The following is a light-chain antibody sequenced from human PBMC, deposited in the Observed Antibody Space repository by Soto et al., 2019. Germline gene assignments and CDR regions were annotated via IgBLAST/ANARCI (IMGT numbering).Light chain of an antibody. CDR1: SSNIGSNT. Sequence: QSVLTQPPSVSGTPGQRVTISCSGSSSNIGSNTVNWYQQRPGTAPKLLIYSNNQRPSGVPDRFSGSKSGTSASLAISGLQSEDEADYYCAAWDDSLNGQVFGTGTKVTVL. CDR2: SNN. J-gene: IGLJ1*01. V-gene: IGLV1-44*01. CDR3: AAWDDSLNGQV.